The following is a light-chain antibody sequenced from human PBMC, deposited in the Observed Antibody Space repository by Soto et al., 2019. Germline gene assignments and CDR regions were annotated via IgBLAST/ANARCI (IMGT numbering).Light chain of an antibody. CDR2: RTN. CDR3: VVYMGSGIWV. Sequence: QTVVTQEPSFSVSPGGTVTLTCGLSSGSVSTTYYPSWYQQTPGQAPRTLIYRTNTRSSGVPDRFSGSILGNKAALTITGAQADDVSDYYCVVYMGSGIWVFGGGTKLTVL. V-gene: IGLV8-61*01. J-gene: IGLJ3*02. CDR1: SGSVSTTYY.